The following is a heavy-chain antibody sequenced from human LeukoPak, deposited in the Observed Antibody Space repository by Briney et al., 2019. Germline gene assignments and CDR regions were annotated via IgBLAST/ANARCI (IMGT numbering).Heavy chain of an antibody. D-gene: IGHD1-26*01. CDR2: IWYDGSNK. Sequence: GRSLRLSCAASGFTFSSYGMHWVRQAPGKGLEWVAVIWYDGSNKYYADSVKGRFTISRDNSKNTLYLQMNSLRAEDTAVYNCAKDHVREGAPYFDYWGQGTLVTVSS. CDR3: AKDHVREGAPYFDY. J-gene: IGHJ4*02. V-gene: IGHV3-33*06. CDR1: GFTFSSYG.